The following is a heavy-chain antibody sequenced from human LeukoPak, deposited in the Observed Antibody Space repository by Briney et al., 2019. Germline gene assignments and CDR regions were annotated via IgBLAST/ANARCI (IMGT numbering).Heavy chain of an antibody. CDR2: ISNSGVST. CDR1: GFSFNNYA. Sequence: GGSLRLSCAASGFSFNNYAMSWVRQAPGKGLEWISAISNSGVSTDYADSVKGRFTISRDNSKNTLHLQMNRLGAGDTAVYYCAKEELFYYGSGSYRAPSPFDYWGQGSLVIVSS. V-gene: IGHV3-23*01. D-gene: IGHD3-10*01. CDR3: AKEELFYYGSGSYRAPSPFDY. J-gene: IGHJ4*02.